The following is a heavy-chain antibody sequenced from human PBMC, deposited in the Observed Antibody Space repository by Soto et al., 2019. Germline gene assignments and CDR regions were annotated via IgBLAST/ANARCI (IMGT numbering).Heavy chain of an antibody. Sequence: QVQLVQSGAEVKKPGSSVKVSCKASGGTFSSYAISWVRQAPGQGLEWMGGIIPIFGTANYAQKFQGRVTITADESTSTEYMELSSMRSEDTAVYYCASSGGVVVIPRYKLDYWGQGTLVTVSS. V-gene: IGHV1-69*01. CDR2: IIPIFGTA. D-gene: IGHD3-22*01. CDR3: ASSGGVVVIPRYKLDY. J-gene: IGHJ4*02. CDR1: GGTFSSYA.